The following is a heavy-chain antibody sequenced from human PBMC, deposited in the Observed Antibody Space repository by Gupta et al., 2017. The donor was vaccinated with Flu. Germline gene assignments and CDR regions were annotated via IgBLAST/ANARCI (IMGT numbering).Heavy chain of an antibody. Sequence: QVQLVESGGGVVQPGRSLRLSCTASGFIFSSYGIHWVRQAPGKGLELLTVMSNDGSNKYYADSVRGRFTISRDNSKNTLFLQMNSLRAEDTAVYYCARDSGWKYFDYWGQGTLVTVSS. CDR3: ARDSGWKYFDY. V-gene: IGHV3-30*03. J-gene: IGHJ4*02. CDR2: MSNDGSNK. D-gene: IGHD1-1*01. CDR1: GFIFSSYG.